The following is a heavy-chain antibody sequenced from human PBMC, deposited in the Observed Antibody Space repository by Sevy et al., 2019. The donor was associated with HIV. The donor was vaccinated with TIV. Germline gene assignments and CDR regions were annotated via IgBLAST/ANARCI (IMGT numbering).Heavy chain of an antibody. CDR2: ISYDGSNK. CDR3: ARSYSVWWYFDL. D-gene: IGHD6-19*01. CDR1: GFTFSSYA. Sequence: GGSLRLSCAASGFTFSSYAMHWVRQAPGKGLEWVAVISYDGSNKYYADSVKGRFTISRDNSKNTRYLQMNSLRAEDTAVDYCARSYSVWWYFDLWGRGPLVTVSS. J-gene: IGHJ2*01. V-gene: IGHV3-30-3*01.